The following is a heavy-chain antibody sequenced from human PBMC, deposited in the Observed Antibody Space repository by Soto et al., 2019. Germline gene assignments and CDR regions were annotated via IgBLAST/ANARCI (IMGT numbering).Heavy chain of an antibody. V-gene: IGHV3-33*01. D-gene: IGHD5-12*01. CDR3: ARDLVATTPQGDAFDI. CDR2: ICSGSSKE. CDR1: GLPFSASG. J-gene: IGHJ3*02. Sequence: PGGSLRLSCAASGLPFSASGMHWVRQAPGKGLEWVSIICSGSSKEYYSDSLKGRFTISRDNAKNSLYLQMNSLRAEDTALYYCARDLVATTPQGDAFDIWGQGTMVTVSS.